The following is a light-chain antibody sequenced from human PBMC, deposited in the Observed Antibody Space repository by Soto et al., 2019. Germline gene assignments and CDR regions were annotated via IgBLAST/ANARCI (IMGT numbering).Light chain of an antibody. CDR1: QSVSSSY. V-gene: IGKV3-20*01. J-gene: IGKJ1*01. CDR2: GAS. Sequence: EIVLTQSPGTLSLSPGERATLSCRASQSVSSSYLAWYQQKPGQAPRLLIYGASSRATGIPDRFSGSGSETDFNLTISRLEPEDSAVYYCQQYGSSSWTFGQGTKVEIK. CDR3: QQYGSSSWT.